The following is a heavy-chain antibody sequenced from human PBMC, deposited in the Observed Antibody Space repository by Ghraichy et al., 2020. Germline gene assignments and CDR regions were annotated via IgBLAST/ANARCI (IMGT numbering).Heavy chain of an antibody. J-gene: IGHJ4*02. CDR2: ISDSGGGT. CDR1: GFTFSSYA. D-gene: IGHD2-2*01. V-gene: IGHV3-23*01. Sequence: LSLTCAASGFTFSSYAMSWVRQAPGKGPEWVSVISDSGGGTYYAASVQGRFTISRDNSKNTLYLQMNSLRAEDTAVYYCAKRGRYVVPAEGYFDYWGQGTLVTVSS. CDR3: AKRGRYVVPAEGYFDY.